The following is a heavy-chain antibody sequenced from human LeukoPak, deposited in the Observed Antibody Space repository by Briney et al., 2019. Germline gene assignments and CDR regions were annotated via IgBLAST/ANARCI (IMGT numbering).Heavy chain of an antibody. Sequence: GGSLRLSCAASGFTFSSYWMSWVRQAPGEGLEWVANINQDGTEKPYVDSVRGRFTISRDNAKNSLFLQMNSLRAEDTAVYYCARCPLIAAAGTWWGQGTLVTVSS. CDR3: ARCPLIAAAGTW. CDR1: GFTFSSYW. V-gene: IGHV3-7*03. J-gene: IGHJ4*02. CDR2: INQDGTEK. D-gene: IGHD6-13*01.